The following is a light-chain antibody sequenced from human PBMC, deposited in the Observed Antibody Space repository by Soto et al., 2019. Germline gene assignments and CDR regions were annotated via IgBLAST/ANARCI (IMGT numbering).Light chain of an antibody. V-gene: IGKV1-5*03. J-gene: IGKJ4*01. CDR3: LQYNVYPLS. CDR1: QNINRW. CDR2: KAS. Sequence: DIQMTQSPSTLSASVGDRVTITCRARQNINRWLAWYQQRPGKAPNLLIHKASTLEVGVPSRFSGSASGTDFTLTISSLQPDDFAVYFCLQYNVYPLSFGGGTEVEIK.